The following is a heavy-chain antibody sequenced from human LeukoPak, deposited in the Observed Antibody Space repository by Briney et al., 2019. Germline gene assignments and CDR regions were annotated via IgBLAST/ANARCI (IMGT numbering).Heavy chain of an antibody. J-gene: IGHJ4*02. CDR1: GYSFTGYY. CDR3: ARDLRRVAVAYY. V-gene: IGHV1-2*06. CDR2: INPNSGGT. D-gene: IGHD6-19*01. Sequence: ASVKVSCKTSGYSFTGYYIHWVRQAPGQGLEWMGRINPNSGGTNYAQKFQGRVTMTRDTSISTAYMELSRLRSDDTAVYYCARDLRRVAVAYYWGQGTLVTVSS.